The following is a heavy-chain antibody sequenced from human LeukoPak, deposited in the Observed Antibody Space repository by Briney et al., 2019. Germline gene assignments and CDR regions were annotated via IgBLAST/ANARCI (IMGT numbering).Heavy chain of an antibody. Sequence: SDPLSLPHSVSGLPLRCYYWIWLGPPPGKGLEWVGYIYSSGSTNYNPSLKSRVTITVDTSKNQFSLKLTSVAAADTAVYYCARHYDSGDPSPFDYWGQGTLVTVSS. J-gene: IGHJ4*02. CDR1: GLPLRCYY. CDR2: IYSSGST. V-gene: IGHV4-59*07. CDR3: ARHYDSGDPSPFDY. D-gene: IGHD3-22*01.